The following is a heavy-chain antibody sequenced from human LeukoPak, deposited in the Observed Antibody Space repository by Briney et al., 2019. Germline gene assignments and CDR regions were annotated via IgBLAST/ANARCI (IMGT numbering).Heavy chain of an antibody. V-gene: IGHV4-59*01. D-gene: IGHD2-2*01. Sequence: SETLSLTCTVSGGSISSYYWSWIRQPPGKGLEWIGYIYYSGSTNYNPSLKSRVTISVGTSKNQFSLKLSSVTAADTAVYYCASTRYCSSTSCPPADWFDPWGQGTLVTVSS. CDR2: IYYSGST. J-gene: IGHJ5*02. CDR1: GGSISSYY. CDR3: ASTRYCSSTSCPPADWFDP.